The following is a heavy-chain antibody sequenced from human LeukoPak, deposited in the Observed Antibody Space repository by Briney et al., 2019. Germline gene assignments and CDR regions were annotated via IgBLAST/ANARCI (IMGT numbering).Heavy chain of an antibody. J-gene: IGHJ4*02. Sequence: ASVKVSCKASGYTFTSYFMHWVRQAPGQGLEWMGIINPSGGSTSYAQKFQGRVTMTRDTSTSTVYMELSSLRSEDTAVYYCGVRFLEWLDYWGQGTLVTVSS. CDR1: GYTFTSYF. D-gene: IGHD3-3*01. CDR3: GVRFLEWLDY. V-gene: IGHV1-46*01. CDR2: INPSGGST.